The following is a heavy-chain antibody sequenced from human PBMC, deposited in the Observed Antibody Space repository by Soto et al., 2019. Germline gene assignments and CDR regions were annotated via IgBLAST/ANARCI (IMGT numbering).Heavy chain of an antibody. V-gene: IGHV3-23*01. J-gene: IGHJ4*02. CDR1: GFTFSSYA. CDR2: ISGSGGST. CDR3: ATEQAARYF. Sequence: EVQLLESGGGLVQPGGSLRLSCAASGFTFSSYAMSWVRQAPGKGLEGVSAISGSGGSTYYADSVRGRFTISRDKSKNTLYLRMNSLRAEDTAVYYCATEQAARYFWGQGMLVTVSS.